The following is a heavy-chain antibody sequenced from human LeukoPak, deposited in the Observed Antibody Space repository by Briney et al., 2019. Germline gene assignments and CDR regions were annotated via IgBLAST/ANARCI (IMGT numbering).Heavy chain of an antibody. CDR1: GFTFSSYS. CDR3: ARELRILTGYLWANWFDP. D-gene: IGHD3-9*01. CDR2: ISSSSSYI. V-gene: IGHV3-21*01. Sequence: TGGSLRLSCAASGFTFSSYSMNWVRQAPGKGLEWVSSISSSSSYIYYADSVKGRFTISRDNAKNSLYLQMNSLRAEDTAVYYCARELRILTGYLWANWFDPWGQGTLVTVSS. J-gene: IGHJ5*02.